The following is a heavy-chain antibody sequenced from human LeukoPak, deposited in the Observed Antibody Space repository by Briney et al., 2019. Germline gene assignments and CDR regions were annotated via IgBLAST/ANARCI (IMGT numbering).Heavy chain of an antibody. CDR2: ITGGGAFT. Sequence: GGSLRLSCAASGFTFSSYTMSWVRQAPGKGLEWVSDITGGGAFTYYTDPVKGRFTISRDNSKNTLYLQMNSLRAEDTAVYYCARGGDGYNSRFDYWGQGTLVTVSS. J-gene: IGHJ4*02. D-gene: IGHD5-24*01. CDR1: GFTFSSYT. CDR3: ARGGDGYNSRFDY. V-gene: IGHV3-23*01.